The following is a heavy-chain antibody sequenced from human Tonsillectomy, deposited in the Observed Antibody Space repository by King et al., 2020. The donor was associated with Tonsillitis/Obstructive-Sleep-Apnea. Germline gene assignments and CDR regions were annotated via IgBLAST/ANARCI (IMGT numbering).Heavy chain of an antibody. J-gene: IGHJ4*02. CDR3: ARALPGYCSSTSCSFDY. Sequence: VQLVQSGAEVKKPGESLMISCEGSGYSFTSYWSAWVRQMPGKGLEWMWIIYPGDSDTRYSPSFQCQVTISVDKSISTAYLQWSSLKASDTAMYYCARALPGYCSSTSCSFDYWGQGTLVTVSS. D-gene: IGHD2-2*01. V-gene: IGHV5-51*01. CDR1: GYSFTSYW. CDR2: IYPGDSDT.